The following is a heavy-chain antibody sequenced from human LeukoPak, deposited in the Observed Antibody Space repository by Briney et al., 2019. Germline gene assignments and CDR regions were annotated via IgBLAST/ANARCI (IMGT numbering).Heavy chain of an antibody. CDR1: GYTFTSYG. Sequence: ASVKVSCKASGYTFTSYGISWVRQAPGQGLEWMGWISAHNGNTNYAQKLQGRVTMTTDTSTSTAYMELRSLRSDDTAVYYCASHAGTGTTDYFDYWGQGTLVTVSS. V-gene: IGHV1-18*01. CDR3: ASHAGTGTTDYFDY. CDR2: ISAHNGNT. D-gene: IGHD1-1*01. J-gene: IGHJ4*02.